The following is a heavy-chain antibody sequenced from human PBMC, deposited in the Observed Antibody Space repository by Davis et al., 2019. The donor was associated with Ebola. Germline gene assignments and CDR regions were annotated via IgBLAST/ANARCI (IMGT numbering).Heavy chain of an antibody. CDR2: IRSKAYGGTT. CDR3: TTDSPLPFDY. Sequence: GESLKISCTASGFTFGDYAMSWVRQAPGKGLEWVGFIRSKAYGGTTEYAASVKGRFTISRDDSKNTANLQMNSLKTEDTAVYYCTTDSPLPFDYWGQGTLVTVSS. CDR1: GFTFGDYA. J-gene: IGHJ4*02. V-gene: IGHV3-49*04.